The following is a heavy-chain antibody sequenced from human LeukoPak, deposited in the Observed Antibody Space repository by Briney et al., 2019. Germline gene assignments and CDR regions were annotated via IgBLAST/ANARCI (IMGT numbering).Heavy chain of an antibody. V-gene: IGHV3-30*04. CDR2: ISYDGSNK. D-gene: IGHD5-24*01. CDR1: GFTFSSYA. Sequence: PGGSLRLSCAASGFTFSSYAMHWVRQAPGKGLEWVAVISYDGSNKYYADSVKGRFTISRDNSMNTLYLQMNSLRAEDTAVYYCAREWGEMATNARSYYFDYWGQGTLVTVSS. J-gene: IGHJ4*02. CDR3: AREWGEMATNARSYYFDY.